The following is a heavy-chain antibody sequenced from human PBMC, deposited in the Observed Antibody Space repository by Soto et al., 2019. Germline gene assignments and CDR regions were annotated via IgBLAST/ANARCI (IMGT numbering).Heavy chain of an antibody. Sequence: QITLKESGPTMVKPTQTLTLTCTISEFSLSINGLGVGWIRQPPGKALEWLALIYRDDDKRYSPSLMSRLTITKDTSKNQVVLTMTNMDPMDTATYYCARAYSGYDWGSFDYWGQGTLVTVSS. CDR3: ARAYSGYDWGSFDY. D-gene: IGHD5-12*01. CDR1: EFSLSINGLG. CDR2: IYRDDDK. J-gene: IGHJ4*02. V-gene: IGHV2-5*02.